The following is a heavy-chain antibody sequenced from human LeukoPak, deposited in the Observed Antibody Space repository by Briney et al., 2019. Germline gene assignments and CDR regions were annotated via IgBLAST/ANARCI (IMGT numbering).Heavy chain of an antibody. CDR1: GFTFSSYW. CDR3: AREIVSSASFDY. D-gene: IGHD3-22*01. J-gene: IGHJ4*02. Sequence: GGSLRLSCAASGFTFSSYWMNWVRQAPGKGLEWVSSISSASGYIYYADSLKGRFTISRDNSKNSLYLQMNSLRAEDTAVYYCAREIVSSASFDYWGQGTLVTVSS. V-gene: IGHV3-21*01. CDR2: ISSASGYI.